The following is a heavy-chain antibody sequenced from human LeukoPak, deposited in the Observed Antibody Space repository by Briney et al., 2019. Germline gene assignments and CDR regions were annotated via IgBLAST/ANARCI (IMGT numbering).Heavy chain of an antibody. Sequence: SETLSLTCAVHGGSFSGYYWSWIRQPPGKGLEWIGEINHSGSTNYNPSLKSRVTISVDTSKNQFSLKLSSVTAADTAVYYCARGFIAVAGLKPWGQGTLVTVSS. CDR3: ARGFIAVAGLKP. V-gene: IGHV4-34*01. CDR2: INHSGST. D-gene: IGHD6-19*01. J-gene: IGHJ5*02. CDR1: GGSFSGYY.